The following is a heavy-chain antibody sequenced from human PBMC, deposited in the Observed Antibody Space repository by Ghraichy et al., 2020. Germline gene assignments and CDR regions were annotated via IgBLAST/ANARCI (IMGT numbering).Heavy chain of an antibody. CDR3: ARGGTGTSTPQEYYFDY. Sequence: SETLSLTCAVYGGSFSGYYWSWIRQPPGKGLEWIGEINHSGSTNYNPSLKSRVTISVDTSKNQFSLKLSSVTAADTAVYYCARGGTGTSTPQEYYFDYWGQGTLVTVSS. D-gene: IGHD4-23*01. V-gene: IGHV4-34*01. CDR2: INHSGST. CDR1: GGSFSGYY. J-gene: IGHJ4*02.